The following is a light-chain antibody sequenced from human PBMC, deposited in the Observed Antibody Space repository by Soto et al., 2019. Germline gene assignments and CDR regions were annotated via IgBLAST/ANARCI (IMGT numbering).Light chain of an antibody. CDR1: SSNVGSNS. V-gene: IGLV1-44*01. Sequence: QSVLTQSPSVSETPGQRVTISCSGSSSNVGSNSVQWYQQFPGTAPKLLIYSNNKRPSGVPDRFSGSKSGTSASLAISGLQSDDEADYYCATWDDSLNAWVFGGGTKVTVL. CDR2: SNN. CDR3: ATWDDSLNAWV. J-gene: IGLJ3*02.